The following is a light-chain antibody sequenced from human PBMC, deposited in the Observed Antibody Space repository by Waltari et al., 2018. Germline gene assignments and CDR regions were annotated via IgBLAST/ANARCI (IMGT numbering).Light chain of an antibody. CDR2: EGS. J-gene: IGLJ2*01. CDR1: SSDVGSYNL. Sequence: QSALTQPASVSGSPGQSITISCTGTSSDVGSYNLVSWYQQHPGKAPKLMIYEGSKWPSGVSDRFAGSKSGSTASLTISGLQAEDEADYYCCSYAGSSTVVFGGGTRLTVL. CDR3: CSYAGSSTVV. V-gene: IGLV2-23*01.